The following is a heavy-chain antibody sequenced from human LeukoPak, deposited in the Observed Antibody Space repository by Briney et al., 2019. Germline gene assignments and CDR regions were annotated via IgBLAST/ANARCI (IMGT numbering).Heavy chain of an antibody. Sequence: SVKVSCKASGGTFSSYAISWVRQAPGQGLEWMGGIIPIFGTANYAQKLQGRVTITADESTSTAYMELSSLRSEDTAVYYCARDILQDSSGWYGYWGQGTLVTVSS. CDR2: IIPIFGTA. CDR3: ARDILQDSSGWYGY. D-gene: IGHD6-19*01. V-gene: IGHV1-69*13. J-gene: IGHJ4*02. CDR1: GGTFSSYA.